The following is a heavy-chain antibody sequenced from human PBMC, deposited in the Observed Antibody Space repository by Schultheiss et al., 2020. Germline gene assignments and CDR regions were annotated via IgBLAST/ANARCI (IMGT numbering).Heavy chain of an antibody. Sequence: GESLKISCAASGFTFSSYAMSWVRQATGKGLEWVSAISGSGGSTYYADSVKGRFTISRDNSKNTLYLQMNSLRAEDTAVYYCAKDLDEYCSGGSCWHIDYWGQGTLVTVSS. J-gene: IGHJ4*02. CDR3: AKDLDEYCSGGSCWHIDY. CDR1: GFTFSSYA. D-gene: IGHD2-15*01. CDR2: ISGSGGST. V-gene: IGHV3-23*01.